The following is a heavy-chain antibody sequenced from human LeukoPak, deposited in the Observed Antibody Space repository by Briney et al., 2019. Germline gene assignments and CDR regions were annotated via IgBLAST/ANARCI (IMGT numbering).Heavy chain of an antibody. CDR1: GGSISSGGYS. D-gene: IGHD2-2*01. J-gene: IGHJ4*02. CDR2: IYSGGST. Sequence: ETLSLTCAVSGGSISSGGYSWSWVRQAPGKGLEWVSVIYSGGSTYYADSVKGRFTISRDNSKNTLYLQMNSLRAEDTAVYYCARDDRYCSSTSCYLFDYWGQGTLVTVSS. V-gene: IGHV3-66*01. CDR3: ARDDRYCSSTSCYLFDY.